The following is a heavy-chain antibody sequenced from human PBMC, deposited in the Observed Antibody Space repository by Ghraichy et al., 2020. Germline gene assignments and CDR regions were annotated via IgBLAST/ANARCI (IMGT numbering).Heavy chain of an antibody. V-gene: IGHV3-23*01. CDR2: IRGSGGST. Sequence: GGSLRLSCAASGFTFSTYAMSWVRQAPGKGLEWVSGIRGSGGSTYYADSVKGRFTISRDNSKNTLYLQMNSLRAEDTAVYYCARVHLSSSWETLDYWGQGTLVTVSS. D-gene: IGHD6-13*01. CDR3: ARVHLSSSWETLDY. CDR1: GFTFSTYA. J-gene: IGHJ4*02.